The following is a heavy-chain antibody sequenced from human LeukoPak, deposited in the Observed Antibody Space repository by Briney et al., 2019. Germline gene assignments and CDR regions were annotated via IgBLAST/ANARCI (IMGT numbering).Heavy chain of an antibody. J-gene: IGHJ4*02. D-gene: IGHD2/OR15-2a*01. V-gene: IGHV3-11*04. CDR2: SSSSGSMI. CDR1: GFTFSDYY. Sequence: LRLSCAASGFTFSDYYMSWLRQAPGKGLEWVSYSSSSGSMISHADAVKGRFTISRDNAKKSLYLQMNSLRAEDTAVYYCSRDEYIHADLPNFDSWGQGTLVIVSS. CDR3: SRDEYIHADLPNFDS.